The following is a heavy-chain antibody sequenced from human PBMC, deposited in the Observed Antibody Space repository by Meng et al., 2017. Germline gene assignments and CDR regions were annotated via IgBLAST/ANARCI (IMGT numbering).Heavy chain of an antibody. CDR2: IYYSGST. V-gene: IGHV4-61*01. CDR1: GGSVSSGSYY. CDR3: ARDGDYYGSGSYYYYFDY. J-gene: IGHJ4*02. D-gene: IGHD3-10*01. Sequence: QGQLQGSGPGLVKPSGTLSLPCAVSGGSVSSGSYYWSWIRQPPGKGLEWIGYIYYSGSTNYNPSLKSRVTISVDTSKNQFSPKLSSVTAADTAVYYCARDGDYYGSGSYYYYFDYWGQGTLVTVSS.